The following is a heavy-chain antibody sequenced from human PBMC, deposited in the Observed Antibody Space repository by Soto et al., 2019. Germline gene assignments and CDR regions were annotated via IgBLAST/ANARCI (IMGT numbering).Heavy chain of an antibody. CDR1: GYTFTGYY. V-gene: IGHV1-2*02. CDR2: INPNSGGT. Sequence: ASVKVSCKASGYTFTGYYMHWVRQAPGQGLEWMGWINPNSGGTNYAQKFQGRVTMTRDTSISTAYMELSRLRSDDTAVYYCARDVIGLKQKGGMDVWGQGTTVTVSS. D-gene: IGHD3-22*01. J-gene: IGHJ6*02. CDR3: ARDVIGLKQKGGMDV.